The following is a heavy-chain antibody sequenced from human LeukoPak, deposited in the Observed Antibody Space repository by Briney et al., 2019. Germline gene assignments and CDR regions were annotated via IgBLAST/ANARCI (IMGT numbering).Heavy chain of an antibody. CDR2: ISWNSGSI. D-gene: IGHD4-23*01. Sequence: GRSLRLSCAASGFTFDDYAMHWVRQAPGKGLEWVSGISWNSGSIGYADSVKGRFTISRDNAKNSLYLQMNSLRAEDTALYYCAKGPHADYGGKGLGGYFDLWGRGTLVTVSS. J-gene: IGHJ2*01. CDR1: GFTFDDYA. CDR3: AKGPHADYGGKGLGGYFDL. V-gene: IGHV3-9*01.